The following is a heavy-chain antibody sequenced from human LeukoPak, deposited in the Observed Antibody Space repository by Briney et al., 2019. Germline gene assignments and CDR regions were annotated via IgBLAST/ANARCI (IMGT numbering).Heavy chain of an antibody. CDR1: GFTFSSNS. J-gene: IGHJ4*02. V-gene: IGHV3-30*02. CDR3: ARSPGGNWGLDY. D-gene: IGHD7-27*01. CDR2: IRYDGSNK. Sequence: GGSLRLSCAASGFTFSSNSMSWVRQAPGKGLEWVAFIRYDGSNKYYADSVKGRFTISRDNSKNTLYLQMNSLRAEDTAVYYCARSPGGNWGLDYWGQGTLVTVSS.